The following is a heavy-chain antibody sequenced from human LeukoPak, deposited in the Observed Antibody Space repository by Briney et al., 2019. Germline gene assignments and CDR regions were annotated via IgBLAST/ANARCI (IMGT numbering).Heavy chain of an antibody. CDR3: ASHKGF. CDR1: GGSISNNY. J-gene: IGHJ4*02. CDR2: IYYSGST. Sequence: IPSETLSLTCTVSGGSISNNYWSWFRQPPGKGLEWIGYIYYSGSTNYNPSLKSRVTISVDTSKSQFSLKLSSVTAADTAVYYCASHKGFWGQGTLVTVSS. V-gene: IGHV4-59*01.